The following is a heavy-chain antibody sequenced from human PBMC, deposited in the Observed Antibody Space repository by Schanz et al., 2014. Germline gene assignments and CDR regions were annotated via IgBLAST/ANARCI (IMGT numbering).Heavy chain of an antibody. J-gene: IGHJ4*02. CDR3: AKEKEEVAADGSFFDY. Sequence: QVQLAESGGGVVQPGRSLRLSCAASGFAFNNYGMHWVRQAPGKGLVWVALISYDGSSKNHADSVQGRFTISRDNSKNTVNLQMNSLRAEDTAVYYCAKEKEEVAADGSFFDYWGQGTLVTVSS. V-gene: IGHV3-30*18. D-gene: IGHD6-13*01. CDR2: ISYDGSSK. CDR1: GFAFNNYG.